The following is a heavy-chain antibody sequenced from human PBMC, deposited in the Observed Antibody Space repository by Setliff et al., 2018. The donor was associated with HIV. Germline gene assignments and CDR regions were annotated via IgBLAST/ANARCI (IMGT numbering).Heavy chain of an antibody. V-gene: IGHV4-4*07. CDR1: GGSISSYY. CDR3: ARGGGSPQRFAFDI. CDR2: IYTSGST. D-gene: IGHD1-26*01. J-gene: IGHJ3*02. Sequence: PSETLSLTCTVSGGSISSYYWSWIRQPPGKGLEWIGRIYTSGSTNYNPSLKSRVTMSVDTSKNQFSLKLSSVTAADTAVYSCARGGGSPQRFAFDIWGLGTMVTVSS.